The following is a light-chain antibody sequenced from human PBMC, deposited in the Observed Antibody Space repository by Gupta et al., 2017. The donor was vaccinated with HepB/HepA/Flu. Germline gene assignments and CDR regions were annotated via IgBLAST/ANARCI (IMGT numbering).Light chain of an antibody. J-gene: IGKJ1*01. CDR3: QQYGSSPWT. V-gene: IGKV3-20*01. CDR2: GTS. Sequence: EIVLTQSPGTLSLSPGERATRSCRASQSVSSSYLAWYQQKPGQAPRLLIYGTSSRAPGIPDRFSGSGSGTDFTLTISRLEPEDFAVYYCQQYGSSPWTFGHGTRVEI. CDR1: QSVSSSY.